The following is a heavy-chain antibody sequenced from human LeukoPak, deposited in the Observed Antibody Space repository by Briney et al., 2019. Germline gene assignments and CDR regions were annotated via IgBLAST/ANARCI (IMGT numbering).Heavy chain of an antibody. J-gene: IGHJ6*03. D-gene: IGHD3-10*01. Sequence: SVKVSCKASGGTFSSYAISWVRQAPGQGLEWMGGIIPIFGTANYAQKFQGRVTITADKSTSTAYMELSSLRSEDTAVYYCARVLTRPYGSGYYYYMDVWGKGTTVTISS. CDR3: ARVLTRPYGSGYYYYMDV. CDR1: GGTFSSYA. V-gene: IGHV1-69*06. CDR2: IIPIFGTA.